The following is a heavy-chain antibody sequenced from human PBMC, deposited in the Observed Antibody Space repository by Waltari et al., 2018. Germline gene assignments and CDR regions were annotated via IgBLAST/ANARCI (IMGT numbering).Heavy chain of an antibody. D-gene: IGHD6-13*01. CDR2: IIPIFGKA. V-gene: IGHV1-69*02. J-gene: IGHJ6*02. Sequence: QVQLVQSGAEVKKPGSSVKVSCKASGGTFSSYAISWVRQAPGQGLEWMGRIIPIFGKANYAQKFQGRVTITADKSTSTAYMELSSLRSEDTAVYYCATHGSSSHLYYYYGMDVWGQGTTVTVSS. CDR1: GGTFSSYA. CDR3: ATHGSSSHLYYYYGMDV.